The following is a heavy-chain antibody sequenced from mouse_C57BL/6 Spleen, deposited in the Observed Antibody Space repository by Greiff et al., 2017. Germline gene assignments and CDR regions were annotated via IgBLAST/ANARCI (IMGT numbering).Heavy chain of an antibody. CDR3: AGGRDGNCVYFDD. Sequence: QVQLKQPGAELVKPGASVKLSCKASGYTFTSYWMHWVKQRPGQGLEWIGMIHPNSGSTNYNEKFKSKATLTVDKSSSTAYMQLSSLTSEDSAVYYGAGGRDGNCVYFDDWGQGTTLTVSS. V-gene: IGHV1-64*01. J-gene: IGHJ2*01. D-gene: IGHD2-1*01. CDR2: IHPNSGST. CDR1: GYTFTSYW.